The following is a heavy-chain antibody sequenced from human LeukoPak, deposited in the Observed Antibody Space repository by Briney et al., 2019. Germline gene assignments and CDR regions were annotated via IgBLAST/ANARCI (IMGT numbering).Heavy chain of an antibody. CDR3: ARDKKSEESSEIDY. D-gene: IGHD2-2*01. V-gene: IGHV3-74*03. CDR2: INRDGSTT. Sequence: GGSLRLSCAASGFTFSNYWVHWVRQAPGKGLVWVSRINRDGSTTKYAGSVKGRFTVSRDNAKNTLNLQMNSLRAEDTAVYYCARDKKSEESSEIDYWGQGTLVTVSS. J-gene: IGHJ4*02. CDR1: GFTFSNYW.